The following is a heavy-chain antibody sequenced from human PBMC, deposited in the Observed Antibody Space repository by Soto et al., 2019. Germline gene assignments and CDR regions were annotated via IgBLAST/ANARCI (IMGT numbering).Heavy chain of an antibody. V-gene: IGHV3-23*01. J-gene: IGHJ3*02. CDR2: ISGSGGST. Sequence: PGGSLRLSCAASGFTFSSYAMSWVRQAPGKGLEWVSAISGSGGSTYYADSVKGRFTISRDNSKNTLYLQMNSLRAEDTAVYYCAKGHGRQWLVLRNAFDIWGQGTMVTVSS. CDR3: AKGHGRQWLVLRNAFDI. CDR1: GFTFSSYA. D-gene: IGHD6-19*01.